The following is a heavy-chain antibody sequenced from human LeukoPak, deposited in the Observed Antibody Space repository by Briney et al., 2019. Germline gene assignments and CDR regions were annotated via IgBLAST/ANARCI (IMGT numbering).Heavy chain of an antibody. CDR3: ARIVPYNYGYVDS. J-gene: IGHJ4*02. D-gene: IGHD5-18*01. CDR2: IYYTGNT. CDR1: GGSISPYY. V-gene: IGHV4-59*01. Sequence: SSGTLSLTCTVSGGSISPYYWSWIRQPPGKGLEWIGYIYYTGNTNYNPSLRSRVTISVDTSKNQLSLKLTSVTAADTAVYYCARIVPYNYGYVDSWGQGTLITVSS.